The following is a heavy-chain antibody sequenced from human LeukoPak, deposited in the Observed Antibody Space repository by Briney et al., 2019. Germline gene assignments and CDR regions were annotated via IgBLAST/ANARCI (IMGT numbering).Heavy chain of an antibody. V-gene: IGHV4-30-2*05. J-gene: IGHJ6*02. D-gene: IGHD6-13*01. CDR1: GGSIISGTYS. CDR2: ICHSGST. Sequence: SETLSLTCAVSGGSIISGTYSWSWIRQPPGKGLEWIGYICHSGSTYYNPSLKSRVSISVDTSENQFSLKLSSVTAADTAVYYCAREAAAAGIYYGMDVWGQGTTVTVSS. CDR3: AREAAAAGIYYGMDV.